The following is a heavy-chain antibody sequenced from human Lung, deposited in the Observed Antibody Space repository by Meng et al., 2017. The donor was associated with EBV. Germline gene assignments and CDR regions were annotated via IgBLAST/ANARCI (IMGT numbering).Heavy chain of an antibody. CDR1: GYTFTDYY. D-gene: IGHD6-19*01. Sequence: QVQLVQSGGELETPGAAVTVSCKASGYTFTDYYMHWVRQGPGQGLEWMGRINPNSGGTHYAQKFQGRVTMTRDTSITTAYMELSRLRSDDTAVYYCARSMGSGGWYVDYWGQGTLVTVSS. CDR2: INPNSGGT. CDR3: ARSMGSGGWYVDY. J-gene: IGHJ4*02. V-gene: IGHV1-2*06.